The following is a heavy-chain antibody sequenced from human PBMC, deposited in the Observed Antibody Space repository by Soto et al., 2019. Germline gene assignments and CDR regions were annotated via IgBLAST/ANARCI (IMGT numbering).Heavy chain of an antibody. CDR2: IYYSGST. CDR1: GGSISTYY. Sequence: SETLSVTCTVSGGSISTYYWSWIRQPPWKGLEWIGYIYYSGSTNYNPSLKSRVTISVDTSKNQFSLKLSSVTAADTAVYYCARSGYYYDSSGYYSVYGWFDPWGQGTLVTVS. D-gene: IGHD3-22*01. J-gene: IGHJ5*02. CDR3: ARSGYYYDSSGYYSVYGWFDP. V-gene: IGHV4-59*01.